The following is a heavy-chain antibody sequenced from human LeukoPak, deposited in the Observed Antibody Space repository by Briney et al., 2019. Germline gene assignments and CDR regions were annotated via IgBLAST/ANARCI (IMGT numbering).Heavy chain of an antibody. D-gene: IGHD2-2*01. V-gene: IGHV1-46*01. CDR1: GYTFTIYY. J-gene: IGHJ5*02. CDR2: IHPSGGST. CDR3: ARDSTTSSLADP. Sequence: ASVKVSCKASGYTFTIYYLHWVRQAPGQGLEWMGIIHPSGGSTAYAQKFQGRVTMTRDTSTSTVYMELSSLRSEDTAVYYCARDSTTSSLADPWGQGTLVTVSS.